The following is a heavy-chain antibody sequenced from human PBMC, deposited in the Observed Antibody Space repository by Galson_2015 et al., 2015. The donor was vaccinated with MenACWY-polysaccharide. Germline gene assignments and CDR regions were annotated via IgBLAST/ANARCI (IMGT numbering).Heavy chain of an antibody. V-gene: IGHV4-59*01. D-gene: IGHD5-18*01. Sequence: ETLSLTCSVSGCSLTAYYWAWIRQPPGKGLEWIGCIYYSGSTKYSPSLNSRVTISVDTSNNQFSLKLSSVTAADTAVYYCARPPGGYSSGGQIDSWGQGSLVTVSS. CDR1: GCSLTAYY. CDR2: IYYSGST. CDR3: ARPPGGYSSGGQIDS. J-gene: IGHJ4*02.